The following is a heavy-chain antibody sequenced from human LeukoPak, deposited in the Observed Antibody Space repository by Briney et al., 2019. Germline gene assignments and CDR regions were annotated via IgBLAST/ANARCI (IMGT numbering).Heavy chain of an antibody. J-gene: IGHJ6*02. D-gene: IGHD6-19*01. CDR3: ATLAVAADYYYGMDV. Sequence: SETLSLTCTVSGGSISSYYWSWIRQPPGKGLEWIGYIYYSGSTNYNPSLKSRVTISVDTSKNQFSLKLSSVTAADTAVYYCATLAVAADYYYGMDVWGQGTTVTVSS. V-gene: IGHV4-59*08. CDR2: IYYSGST. CDR1: GGSISSYY.